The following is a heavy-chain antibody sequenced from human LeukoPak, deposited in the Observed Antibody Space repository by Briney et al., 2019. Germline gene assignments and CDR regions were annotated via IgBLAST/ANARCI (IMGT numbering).Heavy chain of an antibody. V-gene: IGHV4-4*02. CDR2: IYHSGST. Sequence: KASETLSLTCAVSGGSVSSDNWWSWVRQPPGKGLEWIGEIYHSGSTNYNPSLKGRVTISVDKSKNQFSLNLSSVTAADTAVYYCARPYYFYMDVWGKGTTVTVSS. CDR3: ARPYYFYMDV. J-gene: IGHJ6*03. CDR1: GGSVSSDNW.